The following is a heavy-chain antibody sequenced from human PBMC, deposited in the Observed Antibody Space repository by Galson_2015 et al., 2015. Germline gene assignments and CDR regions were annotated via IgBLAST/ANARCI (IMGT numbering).Heavy chain of an antibody. CDR1: GLTFRNYG. CDR3: ATGSEHQLLADP. V-gene: IGHV3-33*01. D-gene: IGHD2-2*01. Sequence: SLRLSCAASGLTFRNYGMHWVRQAPGKGLEWVAVIWYDGSQKYYADSVKGRFTISRDNSKNTLYLQMNSLRPEDTAVYYCATGSEHQLLADPWGQGTLVTVSS. J-gene: IGHJ5*02. CDR2: IWYDGSQK.